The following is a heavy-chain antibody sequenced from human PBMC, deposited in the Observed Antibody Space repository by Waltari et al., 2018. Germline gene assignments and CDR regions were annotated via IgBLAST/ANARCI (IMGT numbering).Heavy chain of an antibody. CDR1: GGSISSSSYY. CDR2: IYYSGNT. J-gene: IGHJ5*02. V-gene: IGHV4-39*07. D-gene: IGHD6-13*01. CDR3: ARDEGIAAAENWFDP. Sequence: QLQLQESGPGLVKPSETLSLTCTVSGGSISSSSYYWGWIRQPPGKGLEWIGSIYYSGNTYYNPSLKSRVTISVDTSKNQFSLKLSSVTAADTAVYYCARDEGIAAAENWFDPWGQGTLVTVSS.